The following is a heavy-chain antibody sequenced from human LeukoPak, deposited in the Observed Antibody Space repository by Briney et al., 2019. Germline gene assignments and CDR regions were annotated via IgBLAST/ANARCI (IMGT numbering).Heavy chain of an antibody. CDR1: GGTFSSYY. V-gene: IGHV1-69*05. Sequence: SVTLSCKASGGTFSSYYISWIRQAPGQGLEWMGGINPICGTANYAQKFQGRVTIPTDESTSTAYMELSSLRSEDTAVYYCARATDRPYGLDVWRQGTTVTVSS. J-gene: IGHJ6*02. CDR3: ARATDRPYGLDV. CDR2: INPICGTA.